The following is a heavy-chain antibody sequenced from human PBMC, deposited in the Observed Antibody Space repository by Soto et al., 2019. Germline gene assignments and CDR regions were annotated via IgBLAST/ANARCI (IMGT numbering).Heavy chain of an antibody. J-gene: IGHJ6*02. Sequence: PGGSLRLSCAASGFTFSSYAMSWVRQAPGKGLEWVSAISGSGGSTYYADSVKGRFTISRDNSKNTLYLQMNSLRAEDTAVYYCANHNICSGGSCLGGMDVWGQGTTVTVSS. V-gene: IGHV3-23*01. CDR2: ISGSGGST. CDR3: ANHNICSGGSCLGGMDV. D-gene: IGHD2-15*01. CDR1: GFTFSSYA.